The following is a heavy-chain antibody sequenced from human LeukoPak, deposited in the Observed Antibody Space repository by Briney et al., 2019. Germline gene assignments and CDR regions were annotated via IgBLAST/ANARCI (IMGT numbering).Heavy chain of an antibody. Sequence: GGSLRLSCAASGFTFSSYAMSWGRQAPGKGVEWVSVVSGSGSSTYYADSVKGRFTISRDNSKNTLYLQMNSLRADDTAVYFCAKAQRTIRQYFYDGMDVWGQGATVTVSS. V-gene: IGHV3-23*01. CDR2: VSGSGSST. CDR3: AKAQRTIRQYFYDGMDV. J-gene: IGHJ6*02. CDR1: GFTFSSYA. D-gene: IGHD3-9*01.